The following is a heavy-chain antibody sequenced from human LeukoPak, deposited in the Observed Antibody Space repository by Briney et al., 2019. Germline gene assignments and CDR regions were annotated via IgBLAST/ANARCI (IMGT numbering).Heavy chain of an antibody. Sequence: ASVKVSCKASGYTFTGYHIHWVRQPPGQGLEWMGWINPNSGGTNYAQKFQGRVTMTRDMSTSTVYMELSSLRSEDTAVYYCARALAAAAGRRAAMMGDWGQGTLVTVSS. J-gene: IGHJ4*02. D-gene: IGHD6-13*01. V-gene: IGHV1-2*02. CDR2: INPNSGGT. CDR3: ARALAAAAGRRAAMMGD. CDR1: GYTFTGYH.